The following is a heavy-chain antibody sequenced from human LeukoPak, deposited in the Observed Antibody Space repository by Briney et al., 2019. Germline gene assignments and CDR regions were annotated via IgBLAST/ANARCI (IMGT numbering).Heavy chain of an antibody. J-gene: IGHJ4*02. CDR3: ARDPPSRGTRYFDY. D-gene: IGHD3-16*01. CDR1: GFSFSKYS. CDR2: MSISTSTFI. V-gene: IGHV3-21*01. Sequence: PGGSLRLSCVASGFSFSKYSMNWVRQAPGKGLEWVSSMSISTSTFIYYADSVKGRFTISRDNAKNSLYLQMDSLRVEDTAVYYCARDPPSRGTRYFDYWGQGTLVTVSS.